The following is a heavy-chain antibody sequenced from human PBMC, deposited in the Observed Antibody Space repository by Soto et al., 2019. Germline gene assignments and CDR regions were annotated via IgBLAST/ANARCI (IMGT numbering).Heavy chain of an antibody. CDR1: GYTFTSYG. J-gene: IGHJ3*02. CDR3: DLWGTGTTGAFAI. Sequence: QVQLVQSGAEVKKPGASVKVSCKASGYTFTSYGISWVRQAPGQGLEWMGWISDYNGNSNYAQKLQGRVTMTTGTTTSKAYRQRRSRNTNDTALYYCDLWGTGTTGAFAIGGQGTMVTVPS. D-gene: IGHD1-1*01. V-gene: IGHV1-18*01. CDR2: ISDYNGNS.